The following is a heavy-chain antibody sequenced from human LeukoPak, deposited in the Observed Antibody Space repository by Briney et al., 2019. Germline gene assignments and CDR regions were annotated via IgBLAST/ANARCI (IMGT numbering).Heavy chain of an antibody. CDR3: ARRSHGNSIDY. D-gene: IGHD4-23*01. CDR2: IYYSGST. CDR1: GGSLNSYY. V-gene: IGHV4-59*01. Sequence: PSETLSLTCTVSGGSLNSYYWSWIRQPPGKGLEWIGYIYYSGSTSYNPSLKSRVTMSVDTSKNQFSLKLNSVTAADTAVYYCARRSHGNSIDYWGQGTLVTVSS. J-gene: IGHJ4*02.